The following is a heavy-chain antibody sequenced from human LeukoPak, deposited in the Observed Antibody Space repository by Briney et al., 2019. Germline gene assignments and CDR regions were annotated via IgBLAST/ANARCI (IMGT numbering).Heavy chain of an antibody. D-gene: IGHD5-24*01. CDR3: ARDGLGRDGYNHFDY. Sequence: SETLSLTCTVSGGSISSSSYYWGWIRQPPGKGLEWIGSIYYSGSTYYNPSLKSRVTISVDTSKNQFSLKLSSVTAADTAVYYCARDGLGRDGYNHFDYWGQGTLVTVSS. CDR2: IYYSGST. J-gene: IGHJ4*02. V-gene: IGHV4-39*07. CDR1: GGSISSSSYY.